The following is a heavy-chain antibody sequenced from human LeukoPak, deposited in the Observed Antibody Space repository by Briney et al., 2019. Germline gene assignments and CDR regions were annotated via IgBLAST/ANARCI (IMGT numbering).Heavy chain of an antibody. V-gene: IGHV3-23*01. J-gene: IGHJ4*02. CDR3: AKTYYDSSGYSLDY. D-gene: IGHD3-22*01. Sequence: QTGGSLRLSCAASGFTFSSYAMSWVRQAPGKGLEWVSAISGSGGSTYYADSVKGRFTISRDNSKNTLYLQMNSLRAEDTAVYYCAKTYYDSSGYSLDYWGQGTLVTVSS. CDR2: ISGSGGST. CDR1: GFTFSSYA.